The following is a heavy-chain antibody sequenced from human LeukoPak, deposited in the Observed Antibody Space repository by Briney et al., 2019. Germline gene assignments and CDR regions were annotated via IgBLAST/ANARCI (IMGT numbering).Heavy chain of an antibody. D-gene: IGHD1-1*01. V-gene: IGHV3-74*01. CDR1: GFTFSSYW. CDR3: VKGLVQTTMSYSVDY. CDR2: INSDGSST. J-gene: IGHJ4*02. Sequence: PGGSLRLSCAASGFTFSSYWMHWVRQTPGMGLVWVSRINSDGSSTNYADSVKGRFTISRDNAKNTLYLQMNSLGAEDTAVYYCVKGLVQTTMSYSVDYWGQGALVTVSS.